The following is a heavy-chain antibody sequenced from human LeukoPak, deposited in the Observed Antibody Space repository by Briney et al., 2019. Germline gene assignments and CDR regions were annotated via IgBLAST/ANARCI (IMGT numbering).Heavy chain of an antibody. CDR3: TKGQYFDSSAPPGDY. CDR2: ISWNSGSI. J-gene: IGHJ4*02. CDR1: GFTFSSYA. Sequence: GGSLRLSCAASGFTFSSYAMHWVRQAPGKGLEWVSGISWNSGSIGYADSVKGRFTISRDNAKNSLYLQMNSLRAEDTALYYCTKGQYFDSSAPPGDYWGQGTLVTVS. V-gene: IGHV3-9*01. D-gene: IGHD3-22*01.